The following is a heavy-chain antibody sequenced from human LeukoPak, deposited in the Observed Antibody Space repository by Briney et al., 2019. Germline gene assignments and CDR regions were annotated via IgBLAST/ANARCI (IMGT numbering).Heavy chain of an antibody. CDR2: IYYSGST. CDR3: ARGPGDSTVVEDY. Sequence: TLSLTCTVSGGSISDYYWSWIRQAPGKGLEWIGYIYYSGSTYYNPSLKSRVTISVDTSKNQFSLKLSSVTAADTAVYYCARGPGDSTVVEDYWGQGTLVTVSS. V-gene: IGHV4-30-4*08. J-gene: IGHJ4*02. D-gene: IGHD4-23*01. CDR1: GGSISDYY.